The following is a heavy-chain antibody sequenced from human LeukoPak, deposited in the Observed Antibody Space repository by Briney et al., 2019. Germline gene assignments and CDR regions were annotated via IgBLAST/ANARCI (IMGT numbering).Heavy chain of an antibody. J-gene: IGHJ5*02. V-gene: IGHV4-39*01. CDR1: GGSISSSSYY. CDR3: AYYDFWSGSPFDP. CDR2: IYYSGST. Sequence: SETLSLTCTVSGGSISSSSYYWGWIRQPPGKGLEWIGSIYYSGSTYYNPSLKSRVTISVDTSKNQFSLKLSSVTAADTAVYYCAYYDFWSGSPFDPWGQGTLVTVSS. D-gene: IGHD3-3*01.